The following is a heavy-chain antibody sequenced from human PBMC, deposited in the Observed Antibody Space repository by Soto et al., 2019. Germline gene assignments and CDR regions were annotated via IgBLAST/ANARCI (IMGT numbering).Heavy chain of an antibody. J-gene: IGHJ6*02. Sequence: GGSLRLSCAASGFTFSSYWMSWVRQAPGKGLEWVANIKQDGSEKYYVDSVKGRFTISRDNAKNSLYLQMNSLRAEDTAVYYCARFYYDSSGYLPSPYYYYYGMDVWGQGSSVTVSS. CDR1: GFTFSSYW. CDR2: IKQDGSEK. V-gene: IGHV3-7*04. CDR3: ARFYYDSSGYLPSPYYYYYGMDV. D-gene: IGHD3-22*01.